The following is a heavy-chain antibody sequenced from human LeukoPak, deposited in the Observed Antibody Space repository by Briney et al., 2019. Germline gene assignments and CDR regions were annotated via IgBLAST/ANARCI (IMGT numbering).Heavy chain of an antibody. Sequence: SVKVSCKASGGTFSSYAISWVRQAPGRGLEWMGRIIPILGIANYAQKFQGRVTITADKSTSTAYMELSSLRSEDTAVYYCARDIVATENWFDPWGQGTLVTVSS. D-gene: IGHD5-12*01. V-gene: IGHV1-69*04. J-gene: IGHJ5*02. CDR3: ARDIVATENWFDP. CDR2: IIPILGIA. CDR1: GGTFSSYA.